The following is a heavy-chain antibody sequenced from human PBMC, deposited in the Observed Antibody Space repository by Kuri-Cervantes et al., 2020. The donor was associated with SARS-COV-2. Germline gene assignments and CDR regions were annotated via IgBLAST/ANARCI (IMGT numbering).Heavy chain of an antibody. CDR3: ARDRASSGFDY. Sequence: GSLRLSCTVSGGSISSYYWSWIRQPPGKGLEWIGYIYYSGSTNYNPSLKSRVTISVDTSKNQFSLKLSSVTAADTAVYYCARDRASSGFDYWGQETLVTVSS. CDR1: GGSISSYY. V-gene: IGHV4-59*01. D-gene: IGHD6-19*01. J-gene: IGHJ4*02. CDR2: IYYSGST.